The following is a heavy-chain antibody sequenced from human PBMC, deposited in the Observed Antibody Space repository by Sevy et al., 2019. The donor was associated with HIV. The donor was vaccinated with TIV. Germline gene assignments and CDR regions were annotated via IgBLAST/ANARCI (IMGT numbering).Heavy chain of an antibody. CDR1: DGSISSGGYS. J-gene: IGHJ3*02. D-gene: IGHD4-4*01. Sequence: SETLSLTCAVSDGSISSGGYSWSWIRQPPGKGLEWIGYIYHSGSTYYNPSLKSRVTISVDRSKNQFSLKLSSVTAADTAVYYCARSPRGPTVTDGAFDIWGQGTMVTVSS. CDR2: IYHSGST. V-gene: IGHV4-30-2*01. CDR3: ARSPRGPTVTDGAFDI.